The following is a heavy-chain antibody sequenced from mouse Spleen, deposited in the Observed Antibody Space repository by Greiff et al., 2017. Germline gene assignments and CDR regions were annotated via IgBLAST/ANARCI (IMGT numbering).Heavy chain of an antibody. D-gene: IGHD2-5*01. J-gene: IGHJ2*01. Sequence: EVMLVESGAELVRPGASVKLSCTASGFNIKDDYMHWVKQRPEQGLEWIGWIDPENGDTEYASKFQGKATITADTSSNTAYLQLSSLTSEDTAVYYCTTLYSNYGYWGQGTTLTVSS. V-gene: IGHV14-4*01. CDR1: GFNIKDDY. CDR3: TTLYSNYGY. CDR2: IDPENGDT.